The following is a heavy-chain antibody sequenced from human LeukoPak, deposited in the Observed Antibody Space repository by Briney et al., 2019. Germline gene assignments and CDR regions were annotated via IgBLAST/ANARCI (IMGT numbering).Heavy chain of an antibody. Sequence: AAVKVSCKASVYTFTGYYMHCVRQAPGQGLKWMGWINPNSGGTNYAQKFQGRVTMTRDTSISTAYMELSRLRSDDKAVYYCARGGVGYQVDYWGQGTLVTVSS. V-gene: IGHV1-2*02. D-gene: IGHD2-2*01. CDR2: INPNSGGT. CDR3: ARGGVGYQVDY. CDR1: VYTFTGYY. J-gene: IGHJ4*02.